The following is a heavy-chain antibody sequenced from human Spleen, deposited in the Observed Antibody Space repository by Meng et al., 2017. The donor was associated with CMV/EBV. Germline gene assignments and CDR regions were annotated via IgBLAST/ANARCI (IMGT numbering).Heavy chain of an antibody. V-gene: IGHV3-21*01. CDR2: ISSSSSYI. CDR3: ARVGGSGSYHWFDP. D-gene: IGHD3-10*01. CDR1: GFTFSSYS. Sequence: SGFTFSSYSMNWVRQAPGKGLEWVSSISSSSSYIYYADSVKGRFTISRDNAKNSLYLQMNSLRAEDTAVYYCARVGGSGSYHWFDPWGQGTLVTVSS. J-gene: IGHJ5*02.